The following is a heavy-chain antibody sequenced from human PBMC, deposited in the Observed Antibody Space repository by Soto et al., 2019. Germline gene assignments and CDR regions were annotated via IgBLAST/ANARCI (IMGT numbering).Heavy chain of an antibody. V-gene: IGHV3-23*01. CDR2: ISGGGDTT. CDR3: EKGRGGSGSLTPRVDF. J-gene: IGHJ4*02. Sequence: EVQLLESGGGLVQPGGSLRLSCAASGFTFNNYAMTWVRQAPGKGLEWVSAISGGGDTTSYAEYVKGRFTVSRDGSKNTLYLQMGSLRAEDTALYYCEKGRGGSGSLTPRVDFWGQGTLVTVS. D-gene: IGHD3-10*01. CDR1: GFTFNNYA.